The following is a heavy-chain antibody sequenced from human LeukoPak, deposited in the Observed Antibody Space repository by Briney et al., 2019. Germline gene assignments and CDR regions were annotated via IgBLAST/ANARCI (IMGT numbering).Heavy chain of an antibody. Sequence: SETLSLTCAIYGESFDGYSWSWIRQSPGKGLEWIGEINLGGSTNYNPSLKSRVTISVDTSKNQFSLKLSSVTAADTAVYYCARGLWFGDENPPYFDYWGQGTLVTVSS. CDR1: GESFDGYS. J-gene: IGHJ4*02. D-gene: IGHD3-10*01. CDR3: ARGLWFGDENPPYFDY. V-gene: IGHV4-34*01. CDR2: INLGGST.